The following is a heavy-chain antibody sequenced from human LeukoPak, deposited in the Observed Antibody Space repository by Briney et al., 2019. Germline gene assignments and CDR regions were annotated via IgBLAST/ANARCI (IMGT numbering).Heavy chain of an antibody. CDR1: GFTVSDKY. J-gene: IGHJ5*02. D-gene: IGHD3-10*01. Sequence: GSLRLSCAASGFTVSDKYMSWVRQPPGKGLEWVGEIDHGGSANYNPSLKSRVAISVDTSRNQFSLKLNSVTAADTAVYYCASQSSGLYSRGGSWGQGTLVTVSS. CDR2: IDHGGSA. CDR3: ASQSSGLYSRGGS. V-gene: IGHV4-34*01.